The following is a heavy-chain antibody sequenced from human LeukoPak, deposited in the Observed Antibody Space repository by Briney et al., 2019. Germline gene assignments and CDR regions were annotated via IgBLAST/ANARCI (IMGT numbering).Heavy chain of an antibody. CDR1: GGSISSSSDS. CDR2: IYYHENT. V-gene: IGHV4-39*01. D-gene: IGHD1-1*01. J-gene: IGHJ4*02. Sequence: PSETLSLTCTVSGGSISSSSDSWGWIRQAPGKGLEWIGSIYYHENTYYNSSLKSRVTISVDTSKNQFSLKLNSVTAADTAVYFCARRTYSAAYWKHFDYWGQGTLVTVSS. CDR3: ARRTYSAAYWKHFDY.